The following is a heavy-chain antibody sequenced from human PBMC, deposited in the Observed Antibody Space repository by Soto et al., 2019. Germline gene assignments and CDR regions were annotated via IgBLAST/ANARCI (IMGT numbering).Heavy chain of an antibody. V-gene: IGHV6-1*01. J-gene: IGHJ4*02. Sequence: PSQTLSLTCAISGDSVSSNSAAWNWIRQSPSRGLEWLGRTYYRSKWYNDYAVSMKSRITINPDTSKNQFSLQLNSVTPEDTVVYYWAVGYYDSRGYYPLDYWGQGTLVTVS. D-gene: IGHD3-22*01. CDR1: GDSVSSNSAA. CDR3: AVGYYDSRGYYPLDY. CDR2: TYYRSKWYN.